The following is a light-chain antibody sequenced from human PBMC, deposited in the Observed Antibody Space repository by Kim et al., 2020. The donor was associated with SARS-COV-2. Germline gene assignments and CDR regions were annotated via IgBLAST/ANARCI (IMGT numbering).Light chain of an antibody. CDR1: SSNIGNNY. CDR2: DNN. J-gene: IGLJ3*02. Sequence: PGQKVTISCSGSSSNIGNNYVSWYQQLPGTAPKFLIYDNNKRPSGIPDRFSGSKSGTSATLGITGLQTGDEADYYCGTWDSSLRGVFGGGTKLTVL. CDR3: GTWDSSLRGV. V-gene: IGLV1-51*01.